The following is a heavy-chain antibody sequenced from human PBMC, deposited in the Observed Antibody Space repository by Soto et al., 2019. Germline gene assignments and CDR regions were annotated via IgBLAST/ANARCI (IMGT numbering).Heavy chain of an antibody. Sequence: GGSLRLSCAASGFTFSSYGMHWVRQAPGKGLEWVAVISYDGSNKYYADSVKGRFTISRDNSKNTLYLQMNSLRAEDTAVYYCAKDSYDILTGYYQDYWGQGTLVTVSS. CDR1: GFTFSSYG. CDR3: AKDSYDILTGYYQDY. V-gene: IGHV3-30*18. CDR2: ISYDGSNK. J-gene: IGHJ4*02. D-gene: IGHD3-9*01.